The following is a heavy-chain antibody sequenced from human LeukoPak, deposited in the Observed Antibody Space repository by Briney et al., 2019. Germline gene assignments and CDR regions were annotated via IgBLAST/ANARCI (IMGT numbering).Heavy chain of an antibody. Sequence: GTLSLTCAVSGGSVSSNHWSWVRQPPGKGLEWVSIVYSGGTTYSADSVKGRFTSSRDNSKNTLYLQMNSLRAEDTAVYYCARRSPIAAGGTRRLEDWGLGTLVTVSS. CDR2: VYSGGTT. D-gene: IGHD6-13*01. V-gene: IGHV3-53*01. CDR1: GGSVSSNH. J-gene: IGHJ4*02. CDR3: ARRSPIAAGGTRRLED.